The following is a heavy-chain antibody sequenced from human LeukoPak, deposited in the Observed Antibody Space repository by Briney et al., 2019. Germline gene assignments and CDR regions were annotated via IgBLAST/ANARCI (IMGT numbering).Heavy chain of an antibody. CDR1: GFTFSSYA. Sequence: PGESLRLSCAASGFTFSSYAMSWVRQAPGKGLEWVANIKQDGSEKYYVDSVKGRFTISRDNAKNSLYLQMNSLRAEDTAVYYCARGGQEWELLVYYFDYWGQGTLVTVSS. D-gene: IGHD1-26*01. J-gene: IGHJ4*02. CDR3: ARGGQEWELLVYYFDY. V-gene: IGHV3-7*01. CDR2: IKQDGSEK.